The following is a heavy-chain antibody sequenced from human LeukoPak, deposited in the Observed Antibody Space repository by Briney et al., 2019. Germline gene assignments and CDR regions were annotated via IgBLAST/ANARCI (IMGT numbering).Heavy chain of an antibody. CDR2: IIPIFGTA. D-gene: IGHD3-22*01. V-gene: IGHV1-69*05. J-gene: IGHJ4*02. CDR1: GGTFSSYA. Sequence: ASVKVSRKASGGTFSSYAISWVRQAPGQGLEWMGGIIPIFGTANYAQKFQGRVTITTDESTSTAYMELSSLRSEDTAVYYCARRGAYYYDSSGYYPFEYWGQGTLVTVSS. CDR3: ARRGAYYYDSSGYYPFEY.